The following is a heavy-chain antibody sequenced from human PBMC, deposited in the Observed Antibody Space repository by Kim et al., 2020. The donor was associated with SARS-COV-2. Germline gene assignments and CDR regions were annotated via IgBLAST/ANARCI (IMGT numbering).Heavy chain of an antibody. V-gene: IGHV4-39*07. J-gene: IGHJ5*02. CDR1: GGSISSSSYY. Sequence: SETLSLTCTVSGGSISSSSYYWGWIRQPPGKGLEWIGSIYYSGSTYYNPSLKSRVTISVDTSKNQFSLKLSSVTAADTAVYYCARDAEGWFDPWGQGTLVTVSS. CDR2: IYYSGST. CDR3: ARDAEGWFDP.